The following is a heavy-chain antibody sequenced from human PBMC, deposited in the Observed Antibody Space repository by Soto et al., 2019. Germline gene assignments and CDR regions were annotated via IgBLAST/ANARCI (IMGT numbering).Heavy chain of an antibody. CDR2: ISYDGSNK. CDR3: AKDRRDGYNFYGGVLDS. J-gene: IGHJ4*02. Sequence: QVQLVESGGGVVQPGRSLRLSCAASGFTFSSYGMHWVRQDPGKGLEWVAVISYDGSNKYYADSVKGRFTISRDNSKNTLYLQMNSLRAEDTAVYYCAKDRRDGYNFYGGVLDSWGQGTLVTVSS. D-gene: IGHD5-12*01. V-gene: IGHV3-30*18. CDR1: GFTFSSYG.